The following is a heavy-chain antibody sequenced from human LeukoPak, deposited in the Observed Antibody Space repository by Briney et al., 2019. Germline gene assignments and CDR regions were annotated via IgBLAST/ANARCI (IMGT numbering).Heavy chain of an antibody. V-gene: IGHV1-69*05. CDR3: ARVMYYDSSGLDYAFDI. D-gene: IGHD3-22*01. CDR1: GGTFSSYA. J-gene: IGHJ3*02. Sequence: ASVKVSCKASGGTFSSYAISWVRQAPGQGLEWMGRIIPIFGTANYAQKFQGRATITTDESTSTAYMELSSLRSEDTAVYYCARVMYYDSSGLDYAFDIWGQGTMVTVSS. CDR2: IIPIFGTA.